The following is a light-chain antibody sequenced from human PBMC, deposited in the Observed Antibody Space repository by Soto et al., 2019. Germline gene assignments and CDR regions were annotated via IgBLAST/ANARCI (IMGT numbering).Light chain of an antibody. J-gene: IGLJ2*01. CDR2: EGN. CDR3: CAYAGSNTLV. CDR1: SSGVGSYNL. V-gene: IGLV2-23*01. Sequence: QSVLTQPASVSGSPGQSITISCTGTSSGVGSYNLVSWYQQHPGKAPKLMIYEGNKRPSGVSNRFSASKSGNTASLTISGLQAEDEADYYCCAYAGSNTLVFGGGTKVTVL.